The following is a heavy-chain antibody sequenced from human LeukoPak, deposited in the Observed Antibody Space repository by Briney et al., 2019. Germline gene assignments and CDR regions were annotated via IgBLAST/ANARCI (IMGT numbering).Heavy chain of an antibody. Sequence: SETLSLTCTVSGGSISSSSYYWDWSRQPPGKGLEWSGRIYYSGNTYYKPSLKSRVTISVDTSKNQFSLELTSVTAADTAVYYCARDHWLNSSKTWYYYGLDVWGQGTTVTVSS. CDR1: GGSISSSSYY. CDR3: ARDHWLNSSKTWYYYGLDV. J-gene: IGHJ6*02. D-gene: IGHD3-9*01. V-gene: IGHV4-39*07. CDR2: IYYSGNT.